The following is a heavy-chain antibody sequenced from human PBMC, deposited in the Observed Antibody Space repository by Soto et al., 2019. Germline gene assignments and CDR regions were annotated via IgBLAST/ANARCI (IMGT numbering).Heavy chain of an antibody. CDR2: IYYSGST. V-gene: IGHV4-59*01. J-gene: IGHJ6*03. CDR1: GGSISSYY. CDR3: ARSEYSSSPWDYYYYMDV. Sequence: PSETLSLTCTVSGGSISSYYWSWIRQPPGKGLEWIGYIYYSGSTNYNPSLKSRVTISVDTYKNQFSLKLSSVTAADTAVYYCARSEYSSSPWDYYYYMDVWGKGTTVTVSS. D-gene: IGHD6-6*01.